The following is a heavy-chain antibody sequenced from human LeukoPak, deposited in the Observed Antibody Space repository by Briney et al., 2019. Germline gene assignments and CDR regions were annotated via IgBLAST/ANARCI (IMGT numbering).Heavy chain of an antibody. V-gene: IGHV4-39*01. Sequence: SETLSLTCTVSGGSIRRSSYYWGWTRQPPGKGLEWIGSIYYTGSTYYNPALKSRITMSIDTSKNQFSLKLSSVTAADTAVYYCARHDRYVGATLGAFDIWGQGTMVTVSS. D-gene: IGHD1-26*01. CDR3: ARHDRYVGATLGAFDI. CDR1: GGSIRRSSYY. CDR2: IYYTGST. J-gene: IGHJ3*02.